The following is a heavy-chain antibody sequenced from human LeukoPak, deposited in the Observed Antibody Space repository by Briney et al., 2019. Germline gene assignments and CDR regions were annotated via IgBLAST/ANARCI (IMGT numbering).Heavy chain of an antibody. CDR3: AKDPTGSYFDY. Sequence: GGSLRLSCAASGFTFSRYAMSWVRQAPGKGLEWVSAISGSGGSTYYAASVKGRFTISRDNSKNTLYLQMNSLRAEDTAVYYCAKDPTGSYFDYWVQGTLLTVSS. CDR2: ISGSGGST. CDR1: GFTFSRYA. J-gene: IGHJ4*02. V-gene: IGHV3-23*01.